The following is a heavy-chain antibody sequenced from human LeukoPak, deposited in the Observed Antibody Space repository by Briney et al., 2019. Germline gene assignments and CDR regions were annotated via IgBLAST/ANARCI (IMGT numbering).Heavy chain of an antibody. Sequence: SGTLSLTCAVSGGSISSSNWWSWVRQPPGKGLEWIGEIYHSGSTNYDPSLKSRVTISVDKSKNQFSLKLSSVTAADTAVYYCARVAYYSDRSAFAFFDYWGRGTLVTVSS. CDR3: ARVAYYSDRSAFAFFDY. J-gene: IGHJ4*02. CDR2: IYHSGST. D-gene: IGHD3-22*01. CDR1: GGSISSSNW. V-gene: IGHV4-4*02.